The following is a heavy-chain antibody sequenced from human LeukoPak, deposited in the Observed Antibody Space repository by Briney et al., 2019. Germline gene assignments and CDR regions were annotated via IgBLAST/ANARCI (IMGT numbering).Heavy chain of an antibody. J-gene: IGHJ6*03. CDR1: GGTFSSYA. D-gene: IGHD4-11*01. CDR2: IIPIFGTA. V-gene: IGHV1-69*05. Sequence: GASVKVSCKASGGTFSSYAISWVRQAPGQGLEWMGGIIPIFGTANYAQKFQGRVTITTDESTSTAYIELSSLSSEDTAVYYCASDALKTTVTTSADYYYYYMDVWGKGTTVTVSS. CDR3: ASDALKTTVTTSADYYYYYMDV.